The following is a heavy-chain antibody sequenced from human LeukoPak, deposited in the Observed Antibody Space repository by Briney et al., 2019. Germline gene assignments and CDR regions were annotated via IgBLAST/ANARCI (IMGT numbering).Heavy chain of an antibody. CDR3: AILAGPAAITHYYYGMDV. CDR1: GYTFTGYY. J-gene: IGHJ6*02. CDR2: INPNSGGT. V-gene: IGHV1-2*06. Sequence: ASVKVSCKASGYTFTGYYMHWVRQAPGQGLEWMGRINPNSGGTNYAQKFRGRVTMTRDTSISTAYMELSRLRSDDTAVYYCAILAGPAAITHYYYGMDVWGQGTTVTVSS. D-gene: IGHD2-2*01.